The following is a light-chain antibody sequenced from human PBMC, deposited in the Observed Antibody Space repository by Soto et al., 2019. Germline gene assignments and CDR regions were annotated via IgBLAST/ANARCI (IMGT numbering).Light chain of an antibody. Sequence: PGERATLSCRASQSVSSNLARYQQKPGQAPRLLIYGASTRATGIPARFSGSGSGTEFTLTISSLQSEDFAVYYCHQYNIWLSFAQGPKGDIK. CDR3: HQYNIWLS. V-gene: IGKV3-15*01. CDR2: GAS. CDR1: QSVSSN. J-gene: IGKJ1*01.